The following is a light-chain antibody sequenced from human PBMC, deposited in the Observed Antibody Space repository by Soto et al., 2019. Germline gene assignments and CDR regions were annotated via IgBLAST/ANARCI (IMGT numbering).Light chain of an antibody. Sequence: DIGMTQSPLSLPVTPGEPASISCRSGQSLLYSDGYNYLDWYVQRPGQPPQLLIYLGSNRASGVPDRISGSGSGTDFTLKISKVEPEDVGVYYRMQALENRTFGQGTKVEIK. CDR1: QSLLYSDGYNY. J-gene: IGKJ1*01. CDR2: LGS. CDR3: MQALENRT. V-gene: IGKV2-28*01.